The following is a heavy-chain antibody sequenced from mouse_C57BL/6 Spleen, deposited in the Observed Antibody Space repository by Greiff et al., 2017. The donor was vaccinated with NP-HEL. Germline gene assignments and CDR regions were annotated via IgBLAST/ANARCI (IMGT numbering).Heavy chain of an antibody. CDR1: GYSFTGYY. V-gene: IGHV1-43*01. CDR2: INPSTGGT. Sequence: VQLQQSGPELVKPGASVKISCKASGYSFTGYYMHWVKQSSEKSLEWIGEINPSTGGTSYNQKFKGKATLTVDKSSSTAYMQLKSLTSEDSAVYYCARTSNYFDYWGQGTTLTVSS. D-gene: IGHD5-1*01. J-gene: IGHJ2*01. CDR3: ARTSNYFDY.